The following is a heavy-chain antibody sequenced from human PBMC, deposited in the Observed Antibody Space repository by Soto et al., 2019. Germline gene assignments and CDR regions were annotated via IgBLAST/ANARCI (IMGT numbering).Heavy chain of an antibody. Sequence: QVRLQESGPGLVKPSETLSLTCTVSGGSISSYYWSWIRQPPGKGLEWIGYMYNTGSTIYNPSLKRRVTISVDASKKQFSLKLNSGTAADTAVYYCARDLWGYCGADCYPLDVWGQGTTVTVSS. CDR2: MYNTGST. D-gene: IGHD2-21*02. J-gene: IGHJ6*02. CDR3: ARDLWGYCGADCYPLDV. CDR1: GGSISSYY. V-gene: IGHV4-59*01.